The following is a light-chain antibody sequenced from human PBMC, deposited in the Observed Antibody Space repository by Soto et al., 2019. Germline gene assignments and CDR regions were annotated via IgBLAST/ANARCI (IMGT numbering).Light chain of an antibody. V-gene: IGLV2-14*01. J-gene: IGLJ1*01. CDR3: SSYTNINTRACV. Sequence: QSALTQPASVSGSPGQSITISCTGTSSDVGAYNYVSWYQQHPGKAPKLMIYEVSNRPSGVSDRFSGSRSGNTASLTISGLQAEDESDYYCSSYTNINTRACVFGPGTKLTVL. CDR2: EVS. CDR1: SSDVGAYNY.